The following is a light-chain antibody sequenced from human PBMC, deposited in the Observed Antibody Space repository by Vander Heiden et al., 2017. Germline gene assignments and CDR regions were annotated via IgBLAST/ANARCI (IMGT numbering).Light chain of an antibody. CDR2: DAS. CDR1: QSVSSN. V-gene: IGKV3-15*01. Sequence: EIVMPQSPATLSVAPGERATLPCRASQSVSSNLAWYQQKPGQAPRLLIYDASTRATGIPARFSGSGSWTEFTLAISSLQSEDFAVYYCQQYDNRPPWTFGQGTKVEIK. CDR3: QQYDNRPPWT. J-gene: IGKJ1*01.